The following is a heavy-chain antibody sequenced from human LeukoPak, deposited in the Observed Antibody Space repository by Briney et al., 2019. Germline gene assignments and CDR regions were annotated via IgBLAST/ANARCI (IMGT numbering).Heavy chain of an antibody. V-gene: IGHV3-53*01. Sequence: GGSLRLSCAASGFTVSDDYLAWVRQAPGTGLEWISVIYGAGATYYADSVKGRFTISRDGSKNMLSLQLTNLSPEDGAVYYCARLLPASRHYFDYWGQGTPVTVSS. D-gene: IGHD2-15*01. CDR1: GFTVSDDY. CDR2: IYGAGAT. CDR3: ARLLPASRHYFDY. J-gene: IGHJ4*02.